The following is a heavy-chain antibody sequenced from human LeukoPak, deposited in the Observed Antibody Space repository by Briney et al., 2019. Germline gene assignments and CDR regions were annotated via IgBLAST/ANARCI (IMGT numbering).Heavy chain of an antibody. J-gene: IGHJ4*02. CDR3: AAGVVSTTFHFDH. CDR2: ISGSGGST. D-gene: IGHD3-3*01. V-gene: IGHV3-23*01. Sequence: GGSLRLSCAASGFTFTTYVMNWVRQAPGKGLEWVSAISGSGGSTYYADSVKGRFTISRDNSKNTLYMQMNSLGAEDTAVYYCAAGVVSTTFHFDHWGQGTLVTVSS. CDR1: GFTFTTYV.